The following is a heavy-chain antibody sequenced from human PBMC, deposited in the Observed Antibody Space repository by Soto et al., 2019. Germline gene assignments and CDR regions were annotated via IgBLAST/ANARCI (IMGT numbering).Heavy chain of an antibody. Sequence: LSLTCAVYGGSFSGYYWSWIRQPPGKGLEWIGEINHSGSTNYNPSLKSRVTISVDTSKNQFSLKLSSVTAADTAVYYCARDHYDFWSGYYRYYYYGMDVWGQGTTVTVSS. V-gene: IGHV4-34*01. CDR3: ARDHYDFWSGYYRYYYYGMDV. D-gene: IGHD3-3*01. CDR2: INHSGST. CDR1: GGSFSGYY. J-gene: IGHJ6*02.